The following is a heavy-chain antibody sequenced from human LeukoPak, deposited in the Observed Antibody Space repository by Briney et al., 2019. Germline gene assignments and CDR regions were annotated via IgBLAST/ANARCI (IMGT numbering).Heavy chain of an antibody. CDR2: INQSGST. CDR3: ASQTPNVGLHYFDY. J-gene: IGHJ4*02. V-gene: IGHV4-34*01. CDR1: GGSFSGYY. Sequence: PSETLSLTCAVYGGSFSGYYWSWIRQPPGKGLEWIGEINQSGSTNYNPSLKSRVTISVDTSKNQFSLKLSSVTAADTAVYYCASQTPNVGLHYFDYWGQGTLVTVSS. D-gene: IGHD1-1*01.